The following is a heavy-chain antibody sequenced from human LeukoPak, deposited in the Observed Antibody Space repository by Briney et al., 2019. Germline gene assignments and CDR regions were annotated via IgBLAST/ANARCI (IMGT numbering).Heavy chain of an antibody. J-gene: IGHJ4*02. CDR3: AKVAGDRMDY. V-gene: IGHV1-18*01. CDR2: ISANTGKT. CDR1: GHTFATYG. D-gene: IGHD6-13*01. Sequence: GASVKVSCKASGHTFATYGFCWVRQAPGHGLEWMGWISANTGKTDYAQKFQGRVAMTTDTSTSTAYMELRSLRPNDTAVYFCAKVAGDRMDYWGQGTLVTVSS.